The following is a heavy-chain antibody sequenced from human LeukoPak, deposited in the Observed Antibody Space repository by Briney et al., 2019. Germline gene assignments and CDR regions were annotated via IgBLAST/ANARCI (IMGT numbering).Heavy chain of an antibody. D-gene: IGHD6-13*01. CDR1: GGSFSDYY. J-gene: IGHJ4*02. CDR2: INHSGST. Sequence: SETLSLTCAVYGGSFSDYYYTWIRQPPGKGLEWIGEINHSGSTNYNPSLKGRVTISVDTSKNQFSLKLSSVTAADTAVYYCASGVAAPALGWGQGTLVTVSS. V-gene: IGHV4-34*01. CDR3: ASGVAAPALG.